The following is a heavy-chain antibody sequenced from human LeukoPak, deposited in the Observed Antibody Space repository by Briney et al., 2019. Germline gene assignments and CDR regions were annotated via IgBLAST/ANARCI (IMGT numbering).Heavy chain of an antibody. CDR1: GFTVSSSF. D-gene: IGHD1-26*01. Sequence: GGSLRPSCVASGFTVSSSFMSWVRQSPGKGLEWVALIYSGGATHYADAVKGRFTIARDTSKNTVYLQMNSLRAEDTAVYYCARERSGSYYTFEYWGLGALVTVSS. V-gene: IGHV3-66*02. CDR3: ARERSGSYYTFEY. J-gene: IGHJ4*02. CDR2: IYSGGAT.